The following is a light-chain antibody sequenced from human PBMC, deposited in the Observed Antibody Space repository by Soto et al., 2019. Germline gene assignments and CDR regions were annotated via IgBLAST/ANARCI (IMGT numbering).Light chain of an antibody. Sequence: QTVVTQEPSFSVSPGGTVTLTCGLSSGSVSTSYYPSWYQQTPGQAPRTLLYNTNTRSSGVPGRFSGSILGNKAALTIAGAHADDESDYYCVLYMGSGISVFGGGTQLTVL. V-gene: IGLV8-61*01. CDR3: VLYMGSGISV. J-gene: IGLJ3*02. CDR2: NTN. CDR1: SGSVSTSYY.